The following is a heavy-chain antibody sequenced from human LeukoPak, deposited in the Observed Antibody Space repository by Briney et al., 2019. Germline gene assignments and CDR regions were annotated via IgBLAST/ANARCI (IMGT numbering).Heavy chain of an antibody. CDR1: GFTFSSYG. CDR2: ISYDGSNK. Sequence: GGSLRLSCAASGFTFSSYGMHWVRQAPGKGLEWVAVISYDGSNKYYADSVKGRFTIPRDNSKSTLYLQMNSLRAEDTAVYYCAKVLLRLGELSPFDYWGQGTLVTVSS. J-gene: IGHJ4*02. CDR3: AKVLLRLGELSPFDY. V-gene: IGHV3-30*18. D-gene: IGHD3-16*02.